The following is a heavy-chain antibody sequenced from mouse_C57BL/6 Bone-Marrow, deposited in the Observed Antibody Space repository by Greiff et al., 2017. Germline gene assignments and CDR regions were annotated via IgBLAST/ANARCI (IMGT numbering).Heavy chain of an antibody. CDR2: ISYDGSN. J-gene: IGHJ1*03. CDR3: AGGATAPWYFDV. D-gene: IGHD1-2*01. CDR1: GYSITSGYY. Sequence: ESGPGLVKPSQSLSLTCSVTGYSITSGYYWNWIRQFPGNKLEWMGYISYDGSNNYNPSLKNRISITRDTSKNQFFLKLNSLTTEDTATYYCAGGATAPWYFDVWGTGTTVTVSS. V-gene: IGHV3-6*01.